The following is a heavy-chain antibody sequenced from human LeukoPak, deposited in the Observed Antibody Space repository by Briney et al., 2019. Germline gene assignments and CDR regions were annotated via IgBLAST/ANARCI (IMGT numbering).Heavy chain of an antibody. Sequence: PGGSLRLPCAASGFTFDDYAMHWVRQAPGKGLEWVSGISWNSGSIGYADSVKGRFTISRDNAKNSLYLQTNSLRAEDTALYYCAKESYDSSGYYYVDYFDYWGQGTLVTVSS. CDR3: AKESYDSSGYYYVDYFDY. D-gene: IGHD3-22*01. V-gene: IGHV3-9*01. J-gene: IGHJ4*02. CDR1: GFTFDDYA. CDR2: ISWNSGSI.